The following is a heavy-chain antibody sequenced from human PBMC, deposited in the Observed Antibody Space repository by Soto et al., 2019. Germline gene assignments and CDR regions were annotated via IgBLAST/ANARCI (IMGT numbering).Heavy chain of an antibody. CDR3: ARGRYGDY. Sequence: QAHLVQSGPEVKKPGASVKVSCKGSGYIFTSYGIAWVRQAPGQGLEWMGWISAHNGNTEYAQKFQGRVTVTRDTSTSTAYLELRSLRSDDTALYYCARGRYGDYWGQGALVTVFS. CDR2: ISAHNGNT. J-gene: IGHJ4*02. D-gene: IGHD4-17*01. CDR1: GYIFTSYG. V-gene: IGHV1-18*01.